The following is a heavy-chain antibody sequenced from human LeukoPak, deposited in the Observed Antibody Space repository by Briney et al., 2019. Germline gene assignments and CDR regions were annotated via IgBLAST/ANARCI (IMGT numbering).Heavy chain of an antibody. CDR1: GGSISSSSYY. J-gene: IGHJ4*02. D-gene: IGHD6-13*01. V-gene: IGHV4-39*01. CDR2: IYYSGST. Sequence: SETLSLTCTVSGGSISSSSYYWGWIRQPPGKGLEWIGSIYYSGSTYYNPSLKSRVTISVYTSKNQFSLKLSSVTAADTAVYYCARPGYSNPYFDYWGQGTLVTASS. CDR3: ARPGYSNPYFDY.